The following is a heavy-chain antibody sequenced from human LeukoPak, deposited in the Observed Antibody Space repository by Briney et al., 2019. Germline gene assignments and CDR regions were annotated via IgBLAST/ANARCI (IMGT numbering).Heavy chain of an antibody. Sequence: GGSLRLSCAASGFTVSSNYMSWVRQAPGKGLEWVSVIYSGGSTYYADSVKGRFTISRDNSKNTLYLQMNSLRAEDTAVYYCASEPFGESQNAYWGQGTLVTVSS. J-gene: IGHJ4*02. CDR2: IYSGGST. D-gene: IGHD3-10*01. CDR1: GFTVSSNY. CDR3: ASEPFGESQNAY. V-gene: IGHV3-53*01.